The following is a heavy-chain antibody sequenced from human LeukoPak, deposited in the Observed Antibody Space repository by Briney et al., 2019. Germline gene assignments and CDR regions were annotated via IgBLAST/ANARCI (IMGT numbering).Heavy chain of an antibody. J-gene: IGHJ5*02. CDR1: GGTFSSYA. V-gene: IGHV1-69*01. CDR2: IITSFGAA. Sequence: SVTVSCRASGGTFSSYAISWVRQAPGQGLEWMGGIITSFGAANYAQKFQGRVTITADESTSTAYMELSSPRSEDTAVYYCARDPYCSSTSCYPGGWFDPWGQGTLVTVSP. D-gene: IGHD2-2*01. CDR3: ARDPYCSSTSCYPGGWFDP.